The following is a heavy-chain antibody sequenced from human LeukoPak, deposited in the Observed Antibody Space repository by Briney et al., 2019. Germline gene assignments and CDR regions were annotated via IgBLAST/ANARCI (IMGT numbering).Heavy chain of an antibody. D-gene: IGHD6-6*01. J-gene: IGHJ4*02. CDR3: ARDSSIAAHYFDY. Sequence: PSETLSLTCIVSGGSVSSGSYDWSWIRQPPGKELEWIGYIDYSGSAKYNPSLKSRVTISVDTSKNQFSLKLSSVTAADTAVYFCARDSSIAAHYFDYWGQGTLVTVSS. CDR1: GGSVSSGSYD. V-gene: IGHV4-61*01. CDR2: IDYSGSA.